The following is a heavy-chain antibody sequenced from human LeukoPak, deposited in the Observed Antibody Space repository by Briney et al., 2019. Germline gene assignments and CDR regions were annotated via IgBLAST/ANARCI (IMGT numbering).Heavy chain of an antibody. CDR2: VYYSGST. J-gene: IGHJ4*02. V-gene: IGHV4-59*01. CDR3: ARDPGRITMVRGVIIKKPYFFDY. Sequence: PSETLSLTCTVSGCSISSYYWSWIRQPPGKGLEWIGYVYYSGSTSYNPSLKGRVTISVDTSKNQFSLTLSSVPAAGTAVYYCARDPGRITMVRGVIIKKPYFFDYWGEGTLVTVSS. CDR1: GCSISSYY. D-gene: IGHD3-10*01.